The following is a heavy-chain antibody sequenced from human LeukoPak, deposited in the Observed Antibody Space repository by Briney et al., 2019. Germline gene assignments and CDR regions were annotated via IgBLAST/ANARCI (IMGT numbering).Heavy chain of an antibody. J-gene: IGHJ4*02. V-gene: IGHV3-30-3*01. Sequence: GGSLRLSCAASGFTFNAYAFHWVRQAPGKGLEWVAVTSYDGSNKYYADSVKDRFTISRDNSKNTLYLQMNSLRAEDTAVYYCTRDNYYASSGYYYIDYWGQGTLVTVSS. CDR2: TSYDGSNK. CDR3: TRDNYYASSGYYYIDY. CDR1: GFTFNAYA. D-gene: IGHD3-22*01.